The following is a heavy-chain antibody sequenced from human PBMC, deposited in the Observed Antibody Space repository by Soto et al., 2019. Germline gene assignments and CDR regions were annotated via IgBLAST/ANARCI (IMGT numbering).Heavy chain of an antibody. CDR1: GFTFSSYA. J-gene: IGHJ4*02. CDR3: AKDLPRGSSGWYGYFDY. V-gene: IGHV3-23*01. CDR2: ISGSGAKT. Sequence: EVQLLESGGGLGQPGGSLRLSCVASGFTFSSYAMNWVRQAPGKGLEWVSGISGSGAKTYYADSVKGRFTISRDNSKNMLSLQLNSLRAEYTAVYYCAKDLPRGSSGWYGYFDYWGQGTLVTVSS. D-gene: IGHD6-19*01.